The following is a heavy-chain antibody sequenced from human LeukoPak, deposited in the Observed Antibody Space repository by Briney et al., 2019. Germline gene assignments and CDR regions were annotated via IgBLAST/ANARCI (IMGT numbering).Heavy chain of an antibody. CDR3: ARGGGLDV. CDR2: INHNGNVN. Sequence: GGSLRLSCAASGFTFSSYWMNWARQDPGKGVEWVASINHNGNVNYYVDSVKGRFTISRDNAKNSLYLQMSNLRAEDTAVYFCARGGGLDVWGQGATVTVSS. CDR1: GFTFSSYW. V-gene: IGHV3-7*03. D-gene: IGHD3-16*01. J-gene: IGHJ6*02.